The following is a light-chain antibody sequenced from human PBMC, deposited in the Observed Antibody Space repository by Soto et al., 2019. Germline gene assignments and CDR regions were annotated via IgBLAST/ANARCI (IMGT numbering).Light chain of an antibody. CDR3: EYYGGSRVT. Sequence: EIVLPQSPGTLSLSPRERATLSCRASQSIFNNYLPWYQQNPGQAPGLLVSGASFRATGLPYRFSGSWSGTDSTLTVSRLDTEDLAVDYSEYYGGSRVTCGQGSKVVI. CDR2: GAS. CDR1: QSIFNNY. J-gene: IGKJ2*01. V-gene: IGKV3-20*01.